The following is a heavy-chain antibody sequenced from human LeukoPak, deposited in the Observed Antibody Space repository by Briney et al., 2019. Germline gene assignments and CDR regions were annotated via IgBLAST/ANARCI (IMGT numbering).Heavy chain of an antibody. CDR1: GGSISTSTYY. CDR2: IYYSGST. D-gene: IGHD2-15*01. Sequence: SETLSLTCTVSGGSISTSTYYWGWIRQPPGKGLEWIGSIYYSGSTYYTPSLKSRVTISVDTSKNQFSLSLSSVTAADTAVFYCATCSGGSCYLGHAFDIWGQGTMVTVSS. CDR3: ATCSGGSCYLGHAFDI. J-gene: IGHJ3*02. V-gene: IGHV4-39*01.